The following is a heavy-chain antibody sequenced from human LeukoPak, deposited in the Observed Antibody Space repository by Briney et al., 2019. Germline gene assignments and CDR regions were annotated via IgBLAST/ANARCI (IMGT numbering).Heavy chain of an antibody. D-gene: IGHD1-14*01. V-gene: IGHV1-18*01. CDR3: ARGRSVHRNIHGRKWFDP. J-gene: IGHJ5*02. Sequence: ASVKVSCKASGYTFTMFDINWVRQAPGQGLEWMGWINTYNDNTNYAEKFQGRVTMTTDTSTSTAYMELRSLRTDDTAKYYCARGRSVHRNIHGRKWFDPWGQGTLVTVSS. CDR1: GYTFTMFD. CDR2: INTYNDNT.